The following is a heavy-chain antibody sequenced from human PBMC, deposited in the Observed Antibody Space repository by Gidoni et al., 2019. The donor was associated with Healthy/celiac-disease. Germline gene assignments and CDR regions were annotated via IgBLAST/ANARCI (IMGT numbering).Heavy chain of an antibody. D-gene: IGHD1-7*01. CDR2: INHSGST. J-gene: IGHJ6*04. CDR3: ARAKRITGTTSSYYYYGMDV. V-gene: IGHV4-34*01. Sequence: VQLQQWGAGLLKPSETLSLTCAVYGGSFSGYYWSWIRQPPGKGLEWIGEINHSGSTNYNPSLKSRVTISVDTSKNQFSLKLSSVTAADTAVYYCARAKRITGTTSSYYYYGMDVWGKGTTVTVSS. CDR1: GGSFSGYY.